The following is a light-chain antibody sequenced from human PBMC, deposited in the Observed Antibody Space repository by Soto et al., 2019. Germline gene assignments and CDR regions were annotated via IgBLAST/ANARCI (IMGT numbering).Light chain of an antibody. V-gene: IGKV3-20*01. CDR2: GTS. CDR1: QSVGSSY. J-gene: IGKJ1*01. CDR3: QQYGGSPQT. Sequence: EIVLTQSPGTLSLSPGERASLSCRPSQSVGSSYLAWYQQKPGQAPRLLIYGTSVRATAIPDRFSGSGSGTDFTLTISRLEPEDSAVYFCQQYGGSPQTFGQGTKVEIK.